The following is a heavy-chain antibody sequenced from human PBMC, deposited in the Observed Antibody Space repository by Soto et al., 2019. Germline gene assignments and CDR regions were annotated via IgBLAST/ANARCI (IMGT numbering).Heavy chain of an antibody. J-gene: IGHJ5*02. CDR1: GGSISSSSYY. V-gene: IGHV4-39*01. Sequence: QLQLQESGPGLVKPSETLSLTCTVSGGSISSSSYYWGWIRQPPGKGLEWIGSIYYSGSTYYNPSLKSRVTISVDTSKNQFSLKLSSVTAADTAVYYCARHVARVAALNHFGWDWFDPWGQGTLVTVSS. CDR2: IYYSGST. D-gene: IGHD6-6*01. CDR3: ARHVARVAALNHFGWDWFDP.